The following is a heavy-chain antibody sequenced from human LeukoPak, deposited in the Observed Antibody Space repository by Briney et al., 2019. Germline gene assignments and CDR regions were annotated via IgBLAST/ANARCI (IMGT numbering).Heavy chain of an antibody. D-gene: IGHD4/OR15-4a*01. CDR3: ARRPCDSGAYE. V-gene: IGHV4-59*08. J-gene: IGHJ4*02. CDR2: IYYSAST. CDR1: GGSNSGYY. Sequence: SETLSLTCSVSGGSNSGYYWSWIRQPPGKALEWIGYIYYSASTNYNPSLKSRVSISLHTSRTQFSLKVYTVTAADTAVYYCARRPCDSGAYEWGQGTQVTVSA.